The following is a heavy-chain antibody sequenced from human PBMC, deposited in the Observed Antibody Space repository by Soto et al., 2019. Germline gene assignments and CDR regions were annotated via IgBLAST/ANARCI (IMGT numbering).Heavy chain of an antibody. V-gene: IGHV4-34*01. CDR2: INHSGST. CDR1: GGSFSGYY. D-gene: IGHD6-13*01. Sequence: PSETLSLTCAVYGGSFSGYYWSWIRQPPGKGPEWIGEINHSGSTNYNPSLKSRVTISVDTSKNQFSLKLSSVTAADTAVYYCARIAGYSSSWYLHYYYGMDVWGQGTTVTVSS. J-gene: IGHJ6*02. CDR3: ARIAGYSSSWYLHYYYGMDV.